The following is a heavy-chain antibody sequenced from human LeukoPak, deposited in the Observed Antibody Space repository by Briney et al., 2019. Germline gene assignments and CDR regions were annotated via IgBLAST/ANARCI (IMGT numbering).Heavy chain of an antibody. J-gene: IGHJ4*02. D-gene: IGHD4-23*01. CDR3: VRGNDYGGPHY. CDR1: GFTFSSYW. V-gene: IGHV3-74*01. CDR2: IDRDGSRI. Sequence: GGSLRLSCAVPGFTFSSYWMHWVRQAPGKGLVWVSRIDRDGSRINYADSVKGRFTISRDNGKNTLFLQMNSLRAEDAAVYYCVRGNDYGGPHYWGQGTLVTVSS.